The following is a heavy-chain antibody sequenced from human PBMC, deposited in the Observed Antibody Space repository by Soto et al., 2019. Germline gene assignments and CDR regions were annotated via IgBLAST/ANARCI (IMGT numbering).Heavy chain of an antibody. CDR2: IYYSGST. V-gene: IGHV4-31*03. J-gene: IGHJ5*02. CDR1: GGSISSGGYY. CDR3: ARVSHEGCSGGSCYDFDP. Sequence: QVQLQESGPGLVKPSQTLSLTCTVSGGSISSGGYYWSWIRQHPGKGLEWIGYIYYSGSTYYNPSLESRVTISVDTSKNQFSLKLSSVTAADTAVYYCARVSHEGCSGGSCYDFDPWGQGTLVTVSS. D-gene: IGHD2-15*01.